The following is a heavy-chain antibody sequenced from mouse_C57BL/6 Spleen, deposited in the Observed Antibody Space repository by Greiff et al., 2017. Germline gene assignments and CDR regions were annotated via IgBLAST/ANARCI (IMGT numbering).Heavy chain of an antibody. D-gene: IGHD3-2*02. CDR2: INPSSGYT. Sequence: QVQLQQSGAELARPGASVKMSCKASGYTFTSYTMHWVKQRPGQGLEWIGYINPSSGYTKYNQKFKNKATLTADKSSSTAYMQLSSLTSEDSAVYYGAILDSSGYVDWFAYWGQGTLVTVSA. J-gene: IGHJ3*01. V-gene: IGHV1-4*01. CDR1: GYTFTSYT. CDR3: AILDSSGYVDWFAY.